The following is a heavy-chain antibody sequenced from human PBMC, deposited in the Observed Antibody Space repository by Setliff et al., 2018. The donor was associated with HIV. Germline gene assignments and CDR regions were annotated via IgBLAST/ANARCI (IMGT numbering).Heavy chain of an antibody. Sequence: PSETLSLTCSVSGAPVSSGRYYWGWIRQPPGKGLEWIATIHYTGITHDNPSLKSRVTTSVDTSKNQFSLKLSSVTAADTAIYYCVTVVQDDLGVVLFDYWGQGTLVTVSS. V-gene: IGHV4-39*01. J-gene: IGHJ4*02. CDR3: VTVVQDDLGVVLFDY. CDR1: GAPVSSGRYY. CDR2: IHYTGIT. D-gene: IGHD3-3*01.